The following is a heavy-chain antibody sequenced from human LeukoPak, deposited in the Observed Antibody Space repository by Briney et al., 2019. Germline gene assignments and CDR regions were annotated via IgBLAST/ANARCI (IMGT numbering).Heavy chain of an antibody. D-gene: IGHD3-22*01. CDR2: INPNSGGT. Sequence: ASVKVSCKASGYTFTGYYMHWVRQAPGQGLEWMGWINPNSGGTNYAQKFQGRVTMTRDTSISTAYMELSRLRSDDTAVYYCARGSYYYDSSGYYYGYYYYYMDVWGKGTTVTFSS. V-gene: IGHV1-2*02. J-gene: IGHJ6*03. CDR1: GYTFTGYY. CDR3: ARGSYYYDSSGYYYGYYYYYMDV.